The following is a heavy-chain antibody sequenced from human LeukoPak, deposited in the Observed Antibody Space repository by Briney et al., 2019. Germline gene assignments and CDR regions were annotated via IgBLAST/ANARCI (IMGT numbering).Heavy chain of an antibody. CDR2: IGGSGGGP. Sequence: PGGALRLSCAASGFTFSSYGMSWVRQAPGKGLEWVSTIGGSGGGPYYADSVQGRFTISRDNSKNTLYLQMNSLKTEDTAVYYCTRDSYVDTAMVTYFDYWGQGILVTVSS. CDR3: TRDSYVDTAMVTYFDY. J-gene: IGHJ4*02. D-gene: IGHD5-18*01. CDR1: GFTFSSYG. V-gene: IGHV3-23*01.